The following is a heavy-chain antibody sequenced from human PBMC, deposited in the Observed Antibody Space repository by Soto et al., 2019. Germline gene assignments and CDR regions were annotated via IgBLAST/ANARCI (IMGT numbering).Heavy chain of an antibody. CDR3: ARDIIAVADYYFDY. CDR2: IWYDGSNK. CDR1: GFTFSSYG. Sequence: GGSLRLSCAASGFTFSSYGMHWVRQAPGKGLEWVAVIWYDGSNKYYADSVKGRFTISRDNSKNTLYLQMNSLRAEDTAVYYCARDIIAVADYYFDYWGQGTLVTVSS. D-gene: IGHD6-19*01. J-gene: IGHJ4*02. V-gene: IGHV3-33*01.